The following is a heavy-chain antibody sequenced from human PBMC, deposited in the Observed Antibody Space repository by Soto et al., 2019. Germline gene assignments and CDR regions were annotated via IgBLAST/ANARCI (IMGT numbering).Heavy chain of an antibody. J-gene: IGHJ5*02. CDR2: IYHSGST. Sequence: SETLSLTCAVSGGSISSGGYSWSWIRQPPGKGLEWIGYIYHSGSTDYNPSLKSRVTISVDRSKNQFSLKLSSVTAADTTVYYCARAPYSGYDFGWFLPWGQGALVTVSS. CDR3: ARAPYSGYDFGWFLP. D-gene: IGHD5-12*01. CDR1: GGSISSGGYS. V-gene: IGHV4-30-2*01.